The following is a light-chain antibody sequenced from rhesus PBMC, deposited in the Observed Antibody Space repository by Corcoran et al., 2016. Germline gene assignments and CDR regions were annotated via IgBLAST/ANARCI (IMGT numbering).Light chain of an antibody. Sequence: DIQMTQSPSSLSASVGDRVTITCRASQGITNDLAWYQQKPGETPKLLIYEASSLQSGIPSRFSGSGAGTAFTLTISSLQSEDFATYYCQHYYSTPYSFGQGTKVEIK. CDR2: EAS. CDR1: QGITND. V-gene: IGKV1-25*01. J-gene: IGKJ2*01. CDR3: QHYYSTPYS.